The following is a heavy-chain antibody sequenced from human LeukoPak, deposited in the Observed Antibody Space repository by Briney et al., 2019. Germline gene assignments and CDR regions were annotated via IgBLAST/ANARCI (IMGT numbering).Heavy chain of an antibody. Sequence: GGWLNVSCKGSEYSVTNYWIGCGRQVPGKGLEWMGITYPGDSDTKYSPSFQGQVTISADKSISTAYLQRSSLKASDTAMYYCARSRLTDDAFDIWGQGTMVTVSS. J-gene: IGHJ3*02. V-gene: IGHV5-51*01. CDR1: EYSVTNYW. CDR2: TYPGDSDT. CDR3: ARSRLTDDAFDI.